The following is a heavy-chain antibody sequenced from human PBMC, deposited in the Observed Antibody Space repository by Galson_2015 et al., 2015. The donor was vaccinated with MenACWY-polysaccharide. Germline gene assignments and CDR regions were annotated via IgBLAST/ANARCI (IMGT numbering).Heavy chain of an antibody. V-gene: IGHV4-34*01. CDR2: MNHSGST. J-gene: IGHJ5*02. D-gene: IGHD1-26*01. CDR3: ARGVGARSRFGL. Sequence: WSWIRQPPGRGLEWIGEMNHSGSTNCNPSLKSRVTISVDTSKNQFSLRLTSVTAADTAVYYCARGVGARSRFGLWGQGTLVSVSS.